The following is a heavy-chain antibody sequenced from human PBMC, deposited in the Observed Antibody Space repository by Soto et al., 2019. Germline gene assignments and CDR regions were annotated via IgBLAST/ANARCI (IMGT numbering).Heavy chain of an antibody. CDR3: LRYCSGGSCYFGDNYYYGMDV. CDR2: ISAYNGNT. Sequence: ASLKVSCKASGYTFTSYGISWVRQAPGQGLEWMGWISAYNGNTNYAQKLQGRVTMTTDTSTSTAYMELRSLRSDDTAVYYCLRYCSGGSCYFGDNYYYGMDVWGQGTTVTVSS. D-gene: IGHD2-15*01. CDR1: GYTFTSYG. V-gene: IGHV1-18*01. J-gene: IGHJ6*02.